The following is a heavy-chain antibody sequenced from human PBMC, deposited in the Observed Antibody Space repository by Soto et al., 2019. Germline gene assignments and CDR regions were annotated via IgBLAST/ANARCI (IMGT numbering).Heavy chain of an antibody. CDR2: IYPGDSDT. CDR3: ARGSGSHGPPYYGMDV. J-gene: IGHJ6*02. V-gene: IGHV5-51*01. CDR1: GYSFTSYW. D-gene: IGHD1-26*01. Sequence: PGESLKISCNGSGYSFTSYWIGWVRQMPGKGLEWMGIIYPGDSDTRYSPSFQGQVTISADKSISTAYLQWSSLKASDTAMYYCARGSGSHGPPYYGMDVWGQVPTVPVSS.